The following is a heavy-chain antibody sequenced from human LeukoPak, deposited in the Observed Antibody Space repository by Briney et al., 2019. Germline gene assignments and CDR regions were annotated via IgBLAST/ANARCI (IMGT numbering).Heavy chain of an antibody. J-gene: IGHJ4*02. CDR3: AREGKMATIPADY. V-gene: IGHV3-7*01. D-gene: IGHD5-24*01. Sequence: GGSLRLSCAASGFTFSSYWMSWVSQAPGKGLEWVANIKHDGSEKYYVDSVKGRFTISRDNAKNSLYLQMNSLRAEDTAVYYCAREGKMATIPADYWGQGTLVTVSS. CDR1: GFTFSSYW. CDR2: IKHDGSEK.